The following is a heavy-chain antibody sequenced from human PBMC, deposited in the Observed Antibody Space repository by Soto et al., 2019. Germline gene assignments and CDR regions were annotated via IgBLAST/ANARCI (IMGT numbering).Heavy chain of an antibody. CDR3: ARRAEANGWNGFGADKYYFDF. CDR2: PNPNTGDS. D-gene: IGHD3-3*01. CDR1: GYTFTSYD. J-gene: IGHJ4*02. V-gene: IGHV1-8*01. Sequence: ASVNVSCKASGYTFTSYDIYWVRQATGQGLEWMGWPNPNTGDSGYAQKFQGRITVTSDTSINTVHMELSSLRPEDTAVFYCARRAEANGWNGFGADKYYFDFWGQGTLVTVSS.